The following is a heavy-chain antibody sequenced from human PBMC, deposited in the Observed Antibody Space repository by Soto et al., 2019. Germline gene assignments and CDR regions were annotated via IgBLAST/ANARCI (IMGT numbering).Heavy chain of an antibody. CDR3: ARTTYHYELDY. V-gene: IGHV3-48*02. CDR1: GFTFSSYS. J-gene: IGHJ4*02. Sequence: EVQLVESGGGLVQPGGSLRLSCVGSGFTFSSYSMNWVRQAPGKGLEWVSYVSSSSNTMYYADSVKGRFTISRDNAKNSLYLQMNRLRDEDTAVYYCARTTYHYELDYSGQGTLVTVSS. D-gene: IGHD3-22*01. CDR2: VSSSSNTM.